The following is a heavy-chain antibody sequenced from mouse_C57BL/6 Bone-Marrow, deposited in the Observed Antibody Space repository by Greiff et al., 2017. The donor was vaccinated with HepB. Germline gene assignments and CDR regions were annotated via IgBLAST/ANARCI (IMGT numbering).Heavy chain of an antibody. CDR2: IYPRSGNT. Sequence: QVQLQQSGAELARPGASVKLSCKASGYTFTSYGISWVKQRTGQGLEWIGEIYPRSGNTYYNEKFKGKATLTADKSSSTAYMELRSLTSEDSAVYFCASFPWDKDFDYWGQGTTLTVSS. CDR3: ASFPWDKDFDY. D-gene: IGHD4-1*01. J-gene: IGHJ2*01. V-gene: IGHV1-81*01. CDR1: GYTFTSYG.